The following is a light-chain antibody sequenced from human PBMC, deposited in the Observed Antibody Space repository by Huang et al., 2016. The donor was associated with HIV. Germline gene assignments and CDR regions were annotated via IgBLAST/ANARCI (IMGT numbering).Light chain of an antibody. CDR2: DAS. CDR3: QQRSAWPLT. V-gene: IGKV3-11*01. Sequence: EIVLTQSPATLSLSPGARATLSCRASQSVRSYLAWYQQKPGQAPRLLIYDASNRATGIPARFSGSGSGTDFTLTISNLQSEDCAVYYCQQRSAWPLTFGGGTKVEI. CDR1: QSVRSY. J-gene: IGKJ4*01.